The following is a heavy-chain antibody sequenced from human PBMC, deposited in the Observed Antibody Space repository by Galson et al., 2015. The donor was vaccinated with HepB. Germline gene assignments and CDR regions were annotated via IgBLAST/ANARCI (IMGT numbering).Heavy chain of an antibody. V-gene: IGHV3-23*01. Sequence: SLRLSCAASGFAFRQYIMSWVRQAPGKGLEWVSGISAGGSSTYSADSVKGRFAISRDDSTNTLYLQVNSLRAEDTAVYYCVKDSGSRGGAYDIWGQGTMVTVSS. D-gene: IGHD1-26*01. CDR2: ISAGGSST. CDR1: GFAFRQYI. CDR3: VKDSGSRGGAYDI. J-gene: IGHJ3*02.